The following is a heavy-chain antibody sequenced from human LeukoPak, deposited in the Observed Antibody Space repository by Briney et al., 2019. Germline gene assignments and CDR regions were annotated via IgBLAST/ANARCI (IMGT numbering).Heavy chain of an antibody. CDR1: GFTFSSYS. CDR3: SKSNIAVAGTPDY. J-gene: IGHJ4*02. V-gene: IGHV3-21*01. Sequence: GGSLRLSCAASGFTFSSYSMNWVRQAPGKGLEWVSSISSSSSYIYYADSVKGRFTISRDNAKNSLYLQMNSLRAEDTAVYYCSKSNIAVAGTPDYWGQGTLVTVSS. CDR2: ISSSSSYI. D-gene: IGHD6-19*01.